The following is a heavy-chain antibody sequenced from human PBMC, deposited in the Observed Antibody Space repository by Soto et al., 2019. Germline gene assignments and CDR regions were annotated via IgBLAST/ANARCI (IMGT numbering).Heavy chain of an antibody. J-gene: IGHJ6*02. V-gene: IGHV1-8*01. CDR1: GYTFTSYD. CDR3: ARLPRVRFLEGLSLVDV. Sequence: QVQLVQSGAEVKKPGASVKVSCKASGYTFTSYDINWVRQATGQGLEWMGWMNPNSGNTGYAQKFQGRVTMTMNTSISTAYMELSSLRSEDTAVYYCARLPRVRFLEGLSLVDVWGQGTTVTVSS. CDR2: MNPNSGNT. D-gene: IGHD3-3*01.